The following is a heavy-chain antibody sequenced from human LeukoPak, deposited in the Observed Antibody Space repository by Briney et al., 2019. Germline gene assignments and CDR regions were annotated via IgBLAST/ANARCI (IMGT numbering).Heavy chain of an antibody. CDR1: GFTFSSYG. Sequence: GGSLRLSCAASGFTFSSYGTSWVRQAPGKGLEWVSAISGSGGSTYYADSVKGRFTISRDNSKNTLYLQMNSLRAEDTAVYYCSRDGLDYYGSGSYRGFDYWGQGTLVTVSS. CDR2: ISGSGGST. CDR3: SRDGLDYYGSGSYRGFDY. J-gene: IGHJ4*02. V-gene: IGHV3-23*01. D-gene: IGHD3-10*01.